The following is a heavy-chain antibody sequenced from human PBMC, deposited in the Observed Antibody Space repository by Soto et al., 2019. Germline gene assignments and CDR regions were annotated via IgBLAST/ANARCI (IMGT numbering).Heavy chain of an antibody. V-gene: IGHV1-69*01. Sequence: QVPLVKSGAEMKTPGSSVRVSCKASGGTFGKSVITWVRQAPGQGLEWLGGIIPIFGATHYAQKFQGRVTITADEFTTTAYMGLSGLQSEDTAVYYCARGQFYDFWSGYYLDYWGQGTLVIVSS. D-gene: IGHD3-3*01. J-gene: IGHJ4*02. CDR3: ARGQFYDFWSGYYLDY. CDR1: GGTFGKSV. CDR2: IIPIFGAT.